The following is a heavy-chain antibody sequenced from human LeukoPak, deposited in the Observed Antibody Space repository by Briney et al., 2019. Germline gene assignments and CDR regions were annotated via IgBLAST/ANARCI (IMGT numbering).Heavy chain of an antibody. CDR1: GFTFRTYP. CDR2: ISGSCGSI. D-gene: IGHD2-15*01. Sequence: GGSLRLSCAASGFTFRTYPMTWVRQAPGKGLEWVSVISGSCGSIYYADAVKGRFTLSRDNSRDTLYLQMNSLRAEHTAVYYCAKSIGSVVVVAADHWGQGTLVMVS. J-gene: IGHJ4*02. CDR3: AKSIGSVVVVAADH. V-gene: IGHV3-23*01.